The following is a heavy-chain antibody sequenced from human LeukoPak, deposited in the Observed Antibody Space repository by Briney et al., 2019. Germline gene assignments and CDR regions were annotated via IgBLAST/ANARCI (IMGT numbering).Heavy chain of an antibody. CDR1: GGSISSYY. Sequence: SETLSLTCTVSGGSISSYYWSWIRQPPGKGLEWIGYIYYSGSTNYNPSLKSRVTISVDTSKNQFSLKLSFVTAADTAVYYCARGATVINNWFDPWGQGTLVTVSS. J-gene: IGHJ5*02. CDR2: IYYSGST. D-gene: IGHD4-11*01. V-gene: IGHV4-59*01. CDR3: ARGATVINNWFDP.